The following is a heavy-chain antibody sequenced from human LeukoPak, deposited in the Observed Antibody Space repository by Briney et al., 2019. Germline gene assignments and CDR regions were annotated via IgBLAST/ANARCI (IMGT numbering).Heavy chain of an antibody. J-gene: IGHJ5*02. V-gene: IGHV1-2*02. CDR3: AREVDGSSTSSLNWFDP. CDR2: INPNSGGT. CDR1: GYTFTGYY. Sequence: ASVKVSCKASGYTFTGYYMHWVRQAPGQGLEWMGWINPNSGGTNYAQKFQGRVTMTRDTSISTAYMALSRLRSDDTAVYYCAREVDGSSTSSLNWFDPWGQGTLVTVSS. D-gene: IGHD2-2*01.